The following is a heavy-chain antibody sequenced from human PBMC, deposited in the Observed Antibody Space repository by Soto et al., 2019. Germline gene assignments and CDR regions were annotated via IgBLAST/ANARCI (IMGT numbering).Heavy chain of an antibody. V-gene: IGHV3-23*01. CDR1: GFTFSSYA. D-gene: IGHD6-6*01. J-gene: IGHJ6*03. Sequence: GESLKISCAASGFTFSSYAMSWVRQAPGKGLEWVSAISGSGGSTYYADSVKGRFTISRDNSKNTLYLQMNSLRAEDTAVYYCAKEGSSHNDYDYMDVWGKGTTVTVSS. CDR3: AKEGSSHNDYDYMDV. CDR2: ISGSGGST.